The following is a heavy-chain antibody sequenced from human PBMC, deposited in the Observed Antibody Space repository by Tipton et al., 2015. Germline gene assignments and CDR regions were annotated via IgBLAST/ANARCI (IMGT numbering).Heavy chain of an antibody. Sequence: TLSLTCTVSGDSISSANSSWSWIRQSPGKGLEWIGFIYHRGTTYYNPSLKSRITISVDRSKNQFSLNLRSVIAADTAIYYCAGVVPGSSWDSVNWFDPWGQGTLVTVSS. D-gene: IGHD6-13*01. V-gene: IGHV4-30-2*06. CDR3: AGVVPGSSWDSVNWFDP. J-gene: IGHJ5*02. CDR1: GDSISSANSS. CDR2: IYHRGTT.